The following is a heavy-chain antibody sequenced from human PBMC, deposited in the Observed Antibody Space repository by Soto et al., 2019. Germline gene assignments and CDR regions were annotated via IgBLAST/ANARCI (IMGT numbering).Heavy chain of an antibody. J-gene: IGHJ4*02. V-gene: IGHV1-2*04. Sequence: ASVKVSCKASGYTFTGYYMHWVRQAPGQGLEWMGWINPNSGGTNYAQKFQGWVTMTRDTSISTAYMELSRLRSDDTAVYYCARDAGYSGYDTTFDYWGQGTLVTVSS. CDR1: GYTFTGYY. CDR2: INPNSGGT. D-gene: IGHD5-12*01. CDR3: ARDAGYSGYDTTFDY.